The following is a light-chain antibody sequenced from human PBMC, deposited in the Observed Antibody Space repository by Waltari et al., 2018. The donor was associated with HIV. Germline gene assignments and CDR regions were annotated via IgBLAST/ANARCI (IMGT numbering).Light chain of an antibody. CDR2: AAS. Sequence: ALRMTQSPPSFSASVGDRVTITCRASQVISRSLAWYQQKPSRAPRLLILAASTLQSGVPSRFSGGGSGTHFTLTISRLQSEDVATYYCQQDHSFPHTFGPGTNVNIK. J-gene: IGKJ3*01. V-gene: IGKV1-8*01. CDR3: QQDHSFPHT. CDR1: QVISRS.